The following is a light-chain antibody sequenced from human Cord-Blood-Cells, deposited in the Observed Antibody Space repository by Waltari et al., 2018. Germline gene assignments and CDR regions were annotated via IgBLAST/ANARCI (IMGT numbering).Light chain of an antibody. Sequence: EIVLTQSPATLSLSPGERATLSCRACQSVSSYLAWYQQKPGQAPRLLIYDASNRATGIPARFSGSGSGTDFTLTISRLEPEDFAVYYCQQRSNWPPLTFGGGTKVEIK. V-gene: IGKV3-11*01. CDR3: QQRSNWPPLT. CDR2: DAS. CDR1: QSVSSY. J-gene: IGKJ4*01.